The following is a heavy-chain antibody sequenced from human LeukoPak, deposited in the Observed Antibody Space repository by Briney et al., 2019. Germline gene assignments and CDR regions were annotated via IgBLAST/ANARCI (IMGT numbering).Heavy chain of an antibody. J-gene: IGHJ3*02. CDR3: AREGASYYDILTGYFAFDI. CDR2: IYYSGST. Sequence: SETLSLTCTVSGGSISSYYWSWIRQPPGKGLEWIGYIYYSGSTNYNPSLKSRVTISVDTSKNQFSLKLSSVTAADTAVYYCAREGASYYDILTGYFAFDIWGQGTMVTVSS. CDR1: GGSISSYY. D-gene: IGHD3-9*01. V-gene: IGHV4-59*01.